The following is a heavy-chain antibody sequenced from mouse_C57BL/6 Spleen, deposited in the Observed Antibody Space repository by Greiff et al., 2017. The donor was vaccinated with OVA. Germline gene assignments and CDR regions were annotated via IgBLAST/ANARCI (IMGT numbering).Heavy chain of an antibody. CDR2: LLSQRLTYAP. V-gene: IGHV10-3*01. Sequence: EVKLMESGGGLVQPKGSLKLSCAASGFTFNTYAMHWVRPAPGKGLELVSRLLSQRLTYAPYYADSVKDRFTISRDDSQSMLYLQMNNLKTEDTAMYYCVRGAYYSNYVGYFDVWGTGTTVTVSS. CDR1: GFTFNTYA. CDR3: VRGAYYSNYVGYFDV. J-gene: IGHJ1*03. D-gene: IGHD2-5*01.